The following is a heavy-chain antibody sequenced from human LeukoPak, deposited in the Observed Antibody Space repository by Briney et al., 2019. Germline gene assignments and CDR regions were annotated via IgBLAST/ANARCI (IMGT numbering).Heavy chain of an antibody. D-gene: IGHD3-3*01. CDR1: GGSISSGGYY. J-gene: IGHJ5*02. CDR2: IYYSGST. CDR3: ARADRITTDP. Sequence: PSQTLSLTCTVSGGSISSGGYYWSWLRQHPGKGLEWIGYIYYSGSTYYNPSLKSRVTISVDTSKNQFSLKLSSVTAADTAVYYCARADRITTDPWGQGTLVTVSS. V-gene: IGHV4-31*03.